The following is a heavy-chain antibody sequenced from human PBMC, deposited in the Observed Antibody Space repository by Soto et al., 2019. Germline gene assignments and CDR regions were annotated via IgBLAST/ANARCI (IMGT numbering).Heavy chain of an antibody. V-gene: IGHV3-21*01. D-gene: IGHD3-22*01. J-gene: IGHJ4*02. CDR3: AKYTHYSDRSAYHPPYYYDF. CDR1: GFIFSEYS. CDR2: ISGSSSHM. Sequence: GGSLRLSCKASGFIFSEYSMSWVRQAPGRGLEWVSSISGSSSHMYYADSLKGRFTISRDNAKNSLYLQMSGLRAEDAAVYFCAKYTHYSDRSAYHPPYYYDFWGQGILVTVSS.